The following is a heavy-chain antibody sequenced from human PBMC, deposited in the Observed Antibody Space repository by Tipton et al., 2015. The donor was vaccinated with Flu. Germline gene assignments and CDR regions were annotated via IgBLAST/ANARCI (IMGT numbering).Heavy chain of an antibody. Sequence: TLSLTCTVSGGSISSYYWSWIRQPPGKGLEWIGYIYYSGSTNYNPSLKSRVTISVDTSKNQFSLKLSSVTAADTAAYYCARLPMYSYGQKDRHWYFDLWGRGTLVTVSS. CDR1: GGSISSYY. D-gene: IGHD5-18*01. CDR3: ARLPMYSYGQKDRHWYFDL. CDR2: IYYSGST. J-gene: IGHJ2*01. V-gene: IGHV4-59*01.